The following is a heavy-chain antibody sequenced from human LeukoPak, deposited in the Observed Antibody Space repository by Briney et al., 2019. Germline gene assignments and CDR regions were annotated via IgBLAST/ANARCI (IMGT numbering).Heavy chain of an antibody. Sequence: SETLSLTCTVSGGSISSYYWSWIRQPPGKGLEWIGYIYYSGSTNYNPSLKSRVAISVDTSKNQFSLKLSSVTAADTAVYYCARSITSSWYGDFQHWGQGTLVTVSS. V-gene: IGHV4-59*01. J-gene: IGHJ1*01. CDR3: ARSITSSWYGDFQH. CDR2: IYYSGST. CDR1: GGSISSYY. D-gene: IGHD6-13*01.